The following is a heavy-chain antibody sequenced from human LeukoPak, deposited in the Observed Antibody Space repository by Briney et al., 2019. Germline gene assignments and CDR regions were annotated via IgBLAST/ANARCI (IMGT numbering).Heavy chain of an antibody. CDR3: ARDSPFVSGSYVSGNWFDP. V-gene: IGHV1-69*04. D-gene: IGHD3-10*01. Sequence: GASVKVSCKASGGTFSSYAISWVRQAPGQGLEWMGRIIPILGIANYAQKFQGRGTITADKSTSTAYMELSSLRSEDTAVYYCARDSPFVSGSYVSGNWFDPWGQGTLVTVSS. CDR1: GGTFSSYA. J-gene: IGHJ5*02. CDR2: IIPILGIA.